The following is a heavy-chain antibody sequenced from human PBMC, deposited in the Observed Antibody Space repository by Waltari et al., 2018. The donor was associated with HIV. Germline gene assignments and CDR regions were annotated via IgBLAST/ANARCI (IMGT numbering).Heavy chain of an antibody. CDR3: ASLYNYVWGRPPPFDY. CDR1: GFTFSSYW. Sequence: GGLVQPGGSLRLSCAASGFTFSSYWMHWVRQAPGKGLVWVSRINSDGSSTNYADSVKGRFTISRDDAKNTVYLQMNSLRAEDTALSYCASLYNYVWGRPPPFDYWGQGTLVTVSS. V-gene: IGHV3-74*01. CDR2: INSDGSST. J-gene: IGHJ4*02. D-gene: IGHD3-16*01.